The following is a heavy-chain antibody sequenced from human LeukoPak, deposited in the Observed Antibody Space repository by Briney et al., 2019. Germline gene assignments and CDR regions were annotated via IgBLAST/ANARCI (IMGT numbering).Heavy chain of an antibody. CDR3: AKVRGRVVPAALVDV. Sequence: PGGSLRLSCAASGFTFSSYTMNWVRQAPGKGLEWVSAISGSGGSTYYADSVKGRFTISRDNSKNTLYLQMNSLRAEDTAVYYCAKVRGRVVPAALVDVWGKGTTVTVSS. CDR1: GFTFSSYT. J-gene: IGHJ6*04. CDR2: ISGSGGST. D-gene: IGHD2-2*01. V-gene: IGHV3-23*01.